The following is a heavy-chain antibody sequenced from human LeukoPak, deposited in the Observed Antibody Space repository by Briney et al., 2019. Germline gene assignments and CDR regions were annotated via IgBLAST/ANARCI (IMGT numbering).Heavy chain of an antibody. V-gene: IGHV1-18*01. Sequence: ASETVSCKASGYTFTCYGISWVRQAPGQGLEWMGWISAYNGNTNFAQKLQGRVTMTTDTSTSTAYMDLRSLRSDDTAAYYCARDQAATNTQVRFCLDWGQGTLVTV. CDR2: ISAYNGNT. J-gene: IGHJ4*02. CDR3: ARDQAATNTQVRFCLD. CDR1: GYTFTCYG. D-gene: IGHD3-9*01.